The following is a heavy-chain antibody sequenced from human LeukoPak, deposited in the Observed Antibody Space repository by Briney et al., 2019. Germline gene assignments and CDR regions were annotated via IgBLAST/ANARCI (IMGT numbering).Heavy chain of an antibody. CDR2: IGGSGGGT. D-gene: IGHD6-19*01. V-gene: IGHV3-23*01. CDR1: GFTFSAYA. Sequence: GGSLRLSCAASGFTFSAYAMSWVRQAPGKGLEWVTAIGGSGGGTYYADSVKGRFTISRDNSKDTLYLQMNNLRAEDTALYYCAKGSLPLAGRGCFDPWGQGTLVIVSS. CDR3: AKGSLPLAGRGCFDP. J-gene: IGHJ5*02.